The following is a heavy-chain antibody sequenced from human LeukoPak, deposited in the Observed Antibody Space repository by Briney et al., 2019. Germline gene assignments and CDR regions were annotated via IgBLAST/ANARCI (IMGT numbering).Heavy chain of an antibody. J-gene: IGHJ4*02. CDR3: ARTLYYYDSSGSGDY. V-gene: IGHV1-2*02. CDR1: GYTFTRYY. Sequence: ASVKVSCKASGYTFTRYYMHLVRQAPAQGLEGRGWINPNSGGTNYAQKFQGRVTMTRDTSISTAYMELSRLRSDDTAVYYCARTLYYYDSSGSGDYWGQGTLVTVSS. D-gene: IGHD3-22*01. CDR2: INPNSGGT.